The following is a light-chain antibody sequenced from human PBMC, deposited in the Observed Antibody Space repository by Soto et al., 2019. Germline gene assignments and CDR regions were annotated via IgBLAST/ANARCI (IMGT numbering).Light chain of an antibody. CDR1: NNDVGTYND. J-gene: IGLJ2*01. V-gene: IGLV2-14*01. CDR3: ASYTSSNSLV. CDR2: DVR. Sequence: QSVLTQPASVSGSPGQSITISCTGSNNDVGTYNDVSWYQQPPGKAPRLLIYDVRDRPSGISNRFSGSKSANTASLTISWLQADDEADYYCASYTSSNSLVFGGGTKVTVL.